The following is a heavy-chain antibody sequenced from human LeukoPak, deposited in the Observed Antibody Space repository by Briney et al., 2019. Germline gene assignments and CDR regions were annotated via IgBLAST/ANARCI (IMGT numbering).Heavy chain of an antibody. CDR3: ARQKRLIPGPRYYYDSSGYLRSDAFDI. Sequence: SETQSLTCAVYGGSFSGYYWSWIRQPPGKGLEWIGEINHSGSTNYNPSLKSRVAISVDTSKNQFSLKLSSVTAADTAVYYCARQKRLIPGPRYYYDSSGYLRSDAFDIWGQGTMVTVSS. J-gene: IGHJ3*02. V-gene: IGHV4-34*01. D-gene: IGHD3-22*01. CDR2: INHSGST. CDR1: GGSFSGYY.